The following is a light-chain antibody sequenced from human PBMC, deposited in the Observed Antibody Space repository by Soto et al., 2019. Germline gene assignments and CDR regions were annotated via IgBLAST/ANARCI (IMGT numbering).Light chain of an antibody. CDR2: KAS. Sequence: EIVLTQSPGTLSLSPGERATLSCRASQSVSDNYLAWHQQRPGQAPMLLIFKASTRATGIPYRFSGSGSGTDFTLTISRLEPEDFAIYYCQQYGTSPFSFGPGTKVDVK. CDR1: QSVSDNY. CDR3: QQYGTSPFS. V-gene: IGKV3-20*01. J-gene: IGKJ3*01.